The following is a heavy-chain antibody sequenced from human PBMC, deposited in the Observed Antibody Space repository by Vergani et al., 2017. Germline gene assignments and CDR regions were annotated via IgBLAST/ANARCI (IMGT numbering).Heavy chain of an antibody. CDR1: GFTFSSYG. D-gene: IGHD3-16*01. CDR2: IWSDGSNK. J-gene: IGHJ4*02. Sequence: QVQLVESGGGVVQPGRSLRLSCAASGFTFSSYGMHWVRQAPGKGLEWVAVIWSDGSNKYYADSVKGRFTISRDNSKNTLYLQMNSLRAEDTAVYYCAREIDKGGALGYWGQGTLVTVSS. CDR3: AREIDKGGALGY. V-gene: IGHV3-33*01.